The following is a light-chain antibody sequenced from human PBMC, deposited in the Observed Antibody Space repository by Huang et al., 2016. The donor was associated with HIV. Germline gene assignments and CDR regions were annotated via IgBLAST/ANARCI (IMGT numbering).Light chain of an antibody. J-gene: IGKJ2*01. CDR3: QQRSAWPRT. CDR1: QSVCSY. V-gene: IGKV3-11*01. Sequence: EIVLTQSPATLSLSPGESAKLSCRTSQSVCSYLAWYQQKPDPAPRLLIDVASTRATGVSARFSGSGSGTDFALTISSLESEDFAVYYCQQRSAWPRTFGQGTKLEI. CDR2: VAS.